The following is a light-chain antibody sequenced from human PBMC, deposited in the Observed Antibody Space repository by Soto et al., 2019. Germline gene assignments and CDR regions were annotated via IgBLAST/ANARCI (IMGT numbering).Light chain of an antibody. V-gene: IGKV4-1*01. CDR3: QQYYSPRPWM. J-gene: IGKJ1*01. Sequence: DIVMTQSPDSLAVSLGERATINCKSSQSVLYSSNNKNYLAWYQQKPGQPPKLLIYWASTRESGVPDRFSGSGSGTDFTLTISSLQAEHVAVYYCQQYYSPRPWMFGQGTKVEIK. CDR1: QSVLYSSNNKNY. CDR2: WAS.